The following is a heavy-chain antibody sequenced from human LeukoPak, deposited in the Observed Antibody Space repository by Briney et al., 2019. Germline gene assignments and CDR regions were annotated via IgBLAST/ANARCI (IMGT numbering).Heavy chain of an antibody. CDR2: IIPIFGTA. Sequence: GASVKVSCKASGGTFSSYAISWVRQAPGQGLEWMGGIIPIFGTANYAQKFQGRVTITADESTSTAYMELSSLRSEDTAVYYCARAKVGSWYVTGFDYWGQGTLVTVSP. J-gene: IGHJ4*02. CDR3: ARAKVGSWYVTGFDY. V-gene: IGHV1-69*13. D-gene: IGHD6-13*01. CDR1: GGTFSSYA.